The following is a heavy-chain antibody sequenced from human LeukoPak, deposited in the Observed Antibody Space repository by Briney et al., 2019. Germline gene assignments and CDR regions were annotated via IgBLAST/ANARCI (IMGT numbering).Heavy chain of an antibody. J-gene: IGHJ4*02. CDR2: IKQDGGEE. CDR1: GFTFNTYW. V-gene: IGHV3-7*01. Sequence: GSLRLSCAASGFTFNTYWMSWVRQAPAKGLEWVANIKQDGGEEYYVDSVKGRFTISKDNAKNSLYLQMNSLRAEDTAVYYCAREYYAKFDLWGQGTLVTVSS. D-gene: IGHD3-16*01. CDR3: AREYYAKFDL.